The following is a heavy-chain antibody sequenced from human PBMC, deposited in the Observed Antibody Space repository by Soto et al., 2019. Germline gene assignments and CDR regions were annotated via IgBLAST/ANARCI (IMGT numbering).Heavy chain of an antibody. J-gene: IGHJ5*02. CDR1: GGSISSSSYY. CDR3: ARLDEMYYYDSSGYYWFDP. V-gene: IGHV4-39*01. Sequence: SETLSLTCTVSGGSISSSSYYWGWIRQPPGKGLEWIGSIYYSGSTYYNPSLKSRVTISVDTSKNQFSLKLSFVTAADSAVYYCARLDEMYYYDSSGYYWFDPWGQGTLVTVSS. D-gene: IGHD3-22*01. CDR2: IYYSGST.